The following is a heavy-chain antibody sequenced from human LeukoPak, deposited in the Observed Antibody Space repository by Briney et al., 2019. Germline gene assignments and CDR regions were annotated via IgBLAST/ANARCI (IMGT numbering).Heavy chain of an antibody. J-gene: IGHJ4*02. CDR2: INSDGRTT. V-gene: IGHV3-74*01. Sequence: PGGSLRLSCAASGFTFSSSWVHWVRQAPGKGLVWVSRINSDGRTTDYADSVEGRFTISRDNAKNTLFLQMSSLRGDDTAVYYCARAGQYYFEYWGQGILVTVSS. CDR1: GFTFSSSW. CDR3: ARAGQYYFEY.